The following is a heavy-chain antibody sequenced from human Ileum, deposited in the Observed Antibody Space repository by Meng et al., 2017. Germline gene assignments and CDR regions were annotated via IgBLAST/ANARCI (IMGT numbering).Heavy chain of an antibody. D-gene: IGHD1-26*01. CDR1: GFTLSSRS. J-gene: IGHJ3*02. V-gene: IGHV3-30*11. CDR2: ISFDCDKK. Sequence: GESLKISCVVSGFTLSSRSLHWVRQAPGKGPEWVGVISFDCDKKDYADSVKGRFTISGDSSKNTLHLQMNSLRPEDTAVYYCARANSGTYYGAFDIWGQGTMVTVSS. CDR3: ARANSGTYYGAFDI.